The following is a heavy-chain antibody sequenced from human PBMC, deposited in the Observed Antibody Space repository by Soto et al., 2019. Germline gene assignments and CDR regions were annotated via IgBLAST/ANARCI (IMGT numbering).Heavy chain of an antibody. Sequence: SETLSLTCAVYGGSFSGYYWSWIRQPPGKGLEWIGEINHSGSTNYNPSLKSRVTISVDTSKNQFSLKLSSVTAADTAVYYCARQTELNRVADYWGQRPLGTVSS. CDR1: GGSFSGYY. D-gene: IGHD2-15*01. CDR3: ARQTELNRVADY. V-gene: IGHV4-34*01. J-gene: IGHJ4*02. CDR2: INHSGST.